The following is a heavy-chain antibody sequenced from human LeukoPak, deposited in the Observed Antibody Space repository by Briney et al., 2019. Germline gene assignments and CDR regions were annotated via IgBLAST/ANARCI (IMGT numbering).Heavy chain of an antibody. CDR2: INPSGGST. J-gene: IGHJ4*02. Sequence: ASEKVSCKASGYTFTSYFMHWVRQAPGQGLEWMGIINPSGGSTSYAQKFQGRVTVTRDTSTNTVHMELSSLRSEDTAVFYCTRDPEMATILFEYWGQGPLVTVSS. CDR1: GYTFTSYF. CDR3: TRDPEMATILFEY. V-gene: IGHV1-46*01. D-gene: IGHD5-24*01.